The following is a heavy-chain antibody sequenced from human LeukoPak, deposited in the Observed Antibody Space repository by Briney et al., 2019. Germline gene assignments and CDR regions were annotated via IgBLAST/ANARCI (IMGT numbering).Heavy chain of an antibody. J-gene: IGHJ4*02. D-gene: IGHD2-15*01. CDR1: GFNFDDYA. CDR3: ARDSQAYCSGGRCSMFDY. V-gene: IGHV3-21*01. Sequence: PGRPLRLSCAASGFNFDDYAMHWVRQAPGKGLEWVSSISGSSSYIYYADSVKGRFTISRDNARNSLYLQMNSLRAEDTAVYYCARDSQAYCSGGRCSMFDYWVQGNLVTVSS. CDR2: ISGSSSYI.